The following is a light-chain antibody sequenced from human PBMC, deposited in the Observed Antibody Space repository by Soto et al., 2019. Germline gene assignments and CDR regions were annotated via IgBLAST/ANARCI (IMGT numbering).Light chain of an antibody. V-gene: IGKV1-13*02. J-gene: IGKJ5*01. CDR3: QQFNSYSIT. CDR2: DDS. CDR1: QGISSA. Sequence: AIQLTQSPSSLSASVGDRVTITCRASQGISSALAWYQQKPGKAPKLLIYDDSSLESGVPSRFSGSGSGTDFTLTISSLQPEDFATYYCQQFNSYSITFGQGTRLEIK.